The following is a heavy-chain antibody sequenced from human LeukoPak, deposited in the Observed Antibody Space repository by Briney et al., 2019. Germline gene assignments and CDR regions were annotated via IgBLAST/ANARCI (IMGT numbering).Heavy chain of an antibody. Sequence: FSVYYWSCIRQPPGKGLEWVANIQQHGSETYYGDSVKGRFTISRDNAKNSLYLQMNGLRAEDTAVYYCATYSSSNGREFQYWGQGTLVTVSS. CDR1: FSVYY. CDR2: IQQHGSET. J-gene: IGHJ1*01. D-gene: IGHD2-2*01. V-gene: IGHV3-7*01. CDR3: ATYSSSNGREFQY.